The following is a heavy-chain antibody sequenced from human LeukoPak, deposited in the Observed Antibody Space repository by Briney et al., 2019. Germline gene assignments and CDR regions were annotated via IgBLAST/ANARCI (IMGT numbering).Heavy chain of an antibody. J-gene: IGHJ4*02. V-gene: IGHV3-21*01. CDR1: GFTFSNYE. Sequence: PGGSLRLSCAASGFTFSNYEMNWVRQAPGKGLQWVSSISSSSSYISYADSVKGRFTISRDNAKNSLYLQMNSLRAEDTAVYYCARRRTTVTMSLDYWGQGTLVTVSS. D-gene: IGHD4-17*01. CDR3: ARRRTTVTMSLDY. CDR2: ISSSSSYI.